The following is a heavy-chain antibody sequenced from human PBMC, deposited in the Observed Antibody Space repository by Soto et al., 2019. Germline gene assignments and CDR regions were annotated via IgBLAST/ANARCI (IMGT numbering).Heavy chain of an antibody. J-gene: IGHJ4*02. CDR3: ARGPRWKQWLNY. Sequence: ASVKVSCKASGYTFTSYDITWVRQATGQGLEWMGWMNPNSGNTGYAQKFQGRVTMTRNTSISTAYMELSSLRSEDTAVYYCARGPRWKQWLNYWGQGTQVTVSS. D-gene: IGHD5-12*01. CDR2: MNPNSGNT. CDR1: GYTFTSYD. V-gene: IGHV1-8*01.